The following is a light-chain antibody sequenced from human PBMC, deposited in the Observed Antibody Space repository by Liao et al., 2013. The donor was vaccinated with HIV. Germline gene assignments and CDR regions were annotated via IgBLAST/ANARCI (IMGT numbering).Light chain of an antibody. CDR1: KLGDKY. V-gene: IGLV3-1*01. CDR3: QVWDRFSSFV. J-gene: IGLJ1*01. CDR2: EDN. Sequence: SYELTRPPSVSVSPGQTASITCSGDKLGDKYASWYQQKPGQSPVLVIYEDNKRPSGIPERFSGSNSGNTATLTISGTQAMDEADYYCQVWDRFSSFVFGTGTKVTVL.